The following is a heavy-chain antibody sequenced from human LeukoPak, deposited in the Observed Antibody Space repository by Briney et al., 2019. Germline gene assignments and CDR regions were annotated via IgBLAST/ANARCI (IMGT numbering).Heavy chain of an antibody. CDR2: ISGSGGST. D-gene: IGHD2-15*01. CDR3: ASLISRGDLGYCSGGSYYSGGYYYGMDV. V-gene: IGHV3-23*01. J-gene: IGHJ6*02. Sequence: GGSLRLSCAASGFTFSSYAMSWVRQAPGKGLEWVSAISGSGGSTYYADSVKGRFTISRDNSKNTLYLQMNSLRAEDTAVYYCASLISRGDLGYCSGGSYYSGGYYYGMDVWGQGTTVTVSS. CDR1: GFTFSSYA.